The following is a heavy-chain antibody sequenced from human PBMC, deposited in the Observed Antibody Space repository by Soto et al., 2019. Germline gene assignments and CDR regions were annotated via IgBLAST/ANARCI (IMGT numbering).Heavy chain of an antibody. J-gene: IGHJ4*02. Sequence: GASVKVSFTGSGFTFSSSTMTWVRQGPGKGLEWVSSISSSSSYIYFADSLKGRFTISRDNAKNSLYLQMNSLRAEDTAVYYCARDIGEMSAVWGQGTQVTVSS. D-gene: IGHD3-10*01. CDR3: ARDIGEMSAV. CDR2: ISSSSSYI. V-gene: IGHV3-21*06. CDR1: GFTFSSST.